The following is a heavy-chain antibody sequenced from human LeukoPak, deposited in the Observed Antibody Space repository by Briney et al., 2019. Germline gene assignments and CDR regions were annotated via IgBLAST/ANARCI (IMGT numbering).Heavy chain of an antibody. CDR3: ARDRNYYDSSGEFDY. CDR1: GFTFSSYA. CDR2: ISYDGSNK. Sequence: PARSLRLSCAASGFTFSSYAMHWVRQAPGKGLEWVAVISYDGSNKYYADSVKGRFTISRDNSKNTLYLQMNSLRAEDTAVYYCARDRNYYDSSGEFDYWGQGTLVTVSS. V-gene: IGHV3-30-3*01. J-gene: IGHJ4*02. D-gene: IGHD3-22*01.